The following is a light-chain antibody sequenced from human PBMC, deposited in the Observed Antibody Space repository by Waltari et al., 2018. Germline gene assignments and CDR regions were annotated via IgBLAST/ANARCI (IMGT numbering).Light chain of an antibody. CDR3: QQYETLPYT. Sequence: DIQMTQSPSSLSASVGDRVIITCQASRGISKYLNWYQQKPGKAPKLLIYEANNLETGVPSRVSGSGSGAAFTLTISSLQPEDFATYHCQQYETLPYTFGQGTKV. CDR1: RGISKY. CDR2: EAN. J-gene: IGKJ2*01. V-gene: IGKV1-33*01.